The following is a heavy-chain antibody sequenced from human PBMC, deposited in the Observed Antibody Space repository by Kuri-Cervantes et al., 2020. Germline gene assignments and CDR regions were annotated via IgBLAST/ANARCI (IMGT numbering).Heavy chain of an antibody. D-gene: IGHD5-12*01. CDR1: GYTFTGYY. J-gene: IGHJ3*02. CDR2: INPNSGGT. CDR3: ASLRGYSGYDKKSTGRGDAFDI. V-gene: IGHV1-2*02. Sequence: ASVKVSCKASGYTFTGYYMHWVRQAPGQGLEWMGWINPNSGGTNYAQKFQGRVTMTRDTSISTAYMELSRLRSDDTAVYYCASLRGYSGYDKKSTGRGDAFDIWGQGTMVTVSS.